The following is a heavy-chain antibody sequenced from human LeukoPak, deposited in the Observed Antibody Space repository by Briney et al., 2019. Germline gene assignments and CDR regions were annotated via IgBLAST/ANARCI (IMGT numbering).Heavy chain of an antibody. V-gene: IGHV4-39*07. CDR2: IYYSGST. J-gene: IGHJ5*02. D-gene: IGHD3-3*01. CDR3: ARMYLDFWSGYSRWFDP. CDR1: GGSISSSSYY. Sequence: PSETLSLTCSVSGGSISSSSYYWGWIRQPPGKGLEWIGSIYYSGSTYYNPSLKSRVTISVDTSKNQFSLKVSSVTAADTAVYYCARMYLDFWSGYSRWFDPWGQGTQVTVSS.